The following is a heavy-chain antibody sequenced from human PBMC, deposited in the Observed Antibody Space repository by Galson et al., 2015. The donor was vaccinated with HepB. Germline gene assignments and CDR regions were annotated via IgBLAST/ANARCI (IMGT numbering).Heavy chain of an antibody. CDR3: AKDSRDFWSGYYNGDAFDI. CDR1: GFTFSSYA. D-gene: IGHD3-3*01. Sequence: SLRLSCAASGFTFSSYAMSWVRQAPGKGLEWVSAISGSGGSTYYADSVKGRFTISRDNSKNTLYLQMNSLRAEDTAVYYCAKDSRDFWSGYYNGDAFDIWGQGTMVTVSS. J-gene: IGHJ3*02. CDR2: ISGSGGST. V-gene: IGHV3-23*01.